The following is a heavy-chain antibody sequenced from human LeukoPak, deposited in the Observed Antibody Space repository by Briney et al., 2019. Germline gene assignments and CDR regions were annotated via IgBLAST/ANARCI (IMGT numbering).Heavy chain of an antibody. CDR3: ARSLTYSGYDLALDY. J-gene: IGHJ4*02. Sequence: SETLSLTCTVSGGSISSYYWSWIRQPPGKGLEWIGYIYYIGLTNYNPSLKSRVTISIDTSRNQFSLKLSSVTAADTAVYFCARSLTYSGYDLALDYWGQGTLVTVSS. D-gene: IGHD5-12*01. CDR1: GGSISSYY. CDR2: IYYIGLT. V-gene: IGHV4-59*01.